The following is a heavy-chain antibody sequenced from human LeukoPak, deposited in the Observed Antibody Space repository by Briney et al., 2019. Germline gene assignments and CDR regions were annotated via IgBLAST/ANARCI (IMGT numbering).Heavy chain of an antibody. Sequence: QPGRSLRLSCAASGFTFSSYAMHWVRQAPGKGLEWVAVISYDGSNKYYADSVKGRFTISRDNAQNSLYLQMSSLRAEDTAVYYCARVPHDYSDYVAYWGQGTLVTVSS. CDR1: GFTFSSYA. CDR3: ARVPHDYSDYVAY. CDR2: ISYDGSNK. J-gene: IGHJ4*02. D-gene: IGHD4-11*01. V-gene: IGHV3-30*04.